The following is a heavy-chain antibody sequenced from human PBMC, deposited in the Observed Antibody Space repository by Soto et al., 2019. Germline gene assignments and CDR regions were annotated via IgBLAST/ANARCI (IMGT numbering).Heavy chain of an antibody. V-gene: IGHV4-59*01. CDR3: ARGLRYFDWLFREDMKNWFDP. CDR1: GGSLGGSY. CDR2: IYYSGST. Sequence: SETLSLTCSVSGGSLGGSYWNWIRRPPGKGLEWIGYIYYSGSTNYNPSLKSRVTISVDTSKNQFSLKLSSVTAADTAVYYCARGLRYFDWLFREDMKNWFDPWGQGTLVTVSS. D-gene: IGHD3-9*01. J-gene: IGHJ5*02.